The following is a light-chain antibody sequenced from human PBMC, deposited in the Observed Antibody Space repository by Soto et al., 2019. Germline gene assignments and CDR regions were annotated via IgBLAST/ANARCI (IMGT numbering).Light chain of an antibody. CDR2: ATS. J-gene: IGKJ4*01. CDR1: QSISSN. CDR3: QRYNNWPLT. Sequence: EIVLTQSPGTLSLSPGQRATLSCRASQSISSNFLAWYQQKPGQAPRLLIYATSTRATGVPARFSGSRSGTEFTLTINSLQSEDFAVYYCQRYNNWPLTFGGGTKV. V-gene: IGKV3-15*01.